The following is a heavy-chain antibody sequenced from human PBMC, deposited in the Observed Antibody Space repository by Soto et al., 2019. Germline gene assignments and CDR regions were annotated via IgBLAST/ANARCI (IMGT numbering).Heavy chain of an antibody. V-gene: IGHV3-30*18. CDR2: ISYDGSNK. J-gene: IGHJ4*02. D-gene: IGHD6-13*01. CDR3: AKGELLIAAAGTEPFDY. CDR1: GFTFSSYG. Sequence: GGSLRLSCAASGFTFSSYGMHWVRQAPGKGLEWVAVISYDGSNKYYADSVKGRFTISRDNSKNTLYLQMNSLRAEDTAVYYCAKGELLIAAAGTEPFDYWGQGTLVTVYS.